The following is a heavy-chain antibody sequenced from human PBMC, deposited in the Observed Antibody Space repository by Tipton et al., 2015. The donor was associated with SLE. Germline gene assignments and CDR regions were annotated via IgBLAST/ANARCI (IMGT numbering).Heavy chain of an antibody. Sequence: TLSLTCTVSDGPISNFHCSWIRQSPGKGLEWIGNIYYSGSTNFNPSLKSRVTISIDTSRNQFSLSLRSVTAADTAVYYCARGRNSWNNEAFHIWGQGTMVTVSS. CDR2: IYYSGST. D-gene: IGHD1/OR15-1a*01. J-gene: IGHJ3*02. V-gene: IGHV4-59*01. CDR3: ARGRNSWNNEAFHI. CDR1: DGPISNFH.